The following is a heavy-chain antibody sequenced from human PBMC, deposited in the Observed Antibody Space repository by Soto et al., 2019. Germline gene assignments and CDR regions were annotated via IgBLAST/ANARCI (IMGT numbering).Heavy chain of an antibody. Sequence: EVQLLESGGGLVQPGGSLRLSCAASGLTFSNYAMSWVRQAPGKGLEWVSAISVSGGSTYYADSVKGRFTISRDNSKNTLYLQMNSLRAEDTAVYFCAKAGNLYDSRGYSLDYWGQGTLVTVSS. V-gene: IGHV3-23*01. D-gene: IGHD3-22*01. CDR2: ISVSGGST. CDR3: AKAGNLYDSRGYSLDY. CDR1: GLTFSNYA. J-gene: IGHJ4*02.